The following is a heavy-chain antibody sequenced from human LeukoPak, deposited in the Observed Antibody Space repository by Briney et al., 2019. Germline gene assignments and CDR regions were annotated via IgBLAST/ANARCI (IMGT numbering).Heavy chain of an antibody. J-gene: IGHJ5*02. D-gene: IGHD6-13*01. CDR1: GYTFTGYY. CDR3: ARPREYSSTWFFPPFDP. CDR2: INPNSGRT. Sequence: ASVKVSCKASGYTFTGYYMNWVRQAPGQGLEWMGWINPNSGRTNYAHNFQGRVTLTRDPSISTAYMELTGLTSNDTGVYYCARPREYSSTWFFPPFDPWGQGPLVTVSS. V-gene: IGHV1-2*02.